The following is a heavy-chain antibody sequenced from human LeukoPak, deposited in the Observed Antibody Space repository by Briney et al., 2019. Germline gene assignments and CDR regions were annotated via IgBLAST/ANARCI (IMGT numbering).Heavy chain of an antibody. J-gene: IGHJ3*02. V-gene: IGHV1-8*01. CDR2: MNPNSGNT. CDR3: ARARLDYYDSSGYALDAFDI. CDR1: GYTFTSYD. D-gene: IGHD3-22*01. Sequence: ASVKVSCKASGYTFTSYDINWVRQATGQGLEWMGWMNPNSGNTGYAQKFQGRVTMTRNTSISTAYMELSSLRAEDTAVYYCARARLDYYDSSGYALDAFDIWGQGTMVTVSS.